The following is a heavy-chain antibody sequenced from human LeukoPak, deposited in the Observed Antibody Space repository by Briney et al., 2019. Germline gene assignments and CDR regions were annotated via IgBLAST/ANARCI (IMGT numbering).Heavy chain of an antibody. J-gene: IGHJ4*02. D-gene: IGHD1-26*01. Sequence: KPSETLSLTCAVSGYSISSSYYWGWIRQPPGKGLEGIGSIYYSGSTYYNPSLKSRVTISVDTSKNQFSLKLSSVTAADTAVYYCASRSGRSRDWGQGTLVTVSS. CDR3: ASRSGRSRD. V-gene: IGHV4-38-2*01. CDR2: IYYSGST. CDR1: GYSISSSYY.